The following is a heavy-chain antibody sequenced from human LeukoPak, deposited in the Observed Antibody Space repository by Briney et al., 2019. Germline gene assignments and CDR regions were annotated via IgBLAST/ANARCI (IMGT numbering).Heavy chain of an antibody. V-gene: IGHV3-53*01. Sequence: GGSLRLSCAVSGFTVSSNYMSWVRQAPGKGLEWVSVLYSGGNTYYADSVKGRFTISRDNSKNTLYLQMNSLRAEDTAVYYCARIYYSSGRYAPKYYFDYWGQGTLVTVSS. D-gene: IGHD6-19*01. CDR3: ARIYYSSGRYAPKYYFDY. CDR1: GFTVSSNY. J-gene: IGHJ4*02. CDR2: LYSGGNT.